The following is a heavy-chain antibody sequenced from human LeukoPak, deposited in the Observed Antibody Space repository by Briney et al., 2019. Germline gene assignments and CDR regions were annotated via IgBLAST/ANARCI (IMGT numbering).Heavy chain of an antibody. D-gene: IGHD4-23*01. CDR3: ARTDYAGNSLGVDY. J-gene: IGHJ4*02. CDR2: ISSSSYI. Sequence: GGCLRLSCAASGFTFSSFSMNWVRQAPGKGLEWVSSISSSSYIYYADSVKGRFTISRYNAKNSLYLQMNSLRAEDTPVYYCARTDYAGNSLGVDYSGQGTLVSASS. V-gene: IGHV3-21*01. CDR1: GFTFSSFS.